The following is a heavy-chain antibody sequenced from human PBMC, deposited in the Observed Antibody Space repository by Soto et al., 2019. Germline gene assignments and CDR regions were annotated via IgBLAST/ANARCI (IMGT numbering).Heavy chain of an antibody. CDR3: AREYSNSPEAFDY. D-gene: IGHD6-6*01. Sequence: SETLSLTCTVSGGSVNCDFYYWSWIRQPPGKGLEWIGYIYYTGSTNYNPSLKSRVTISLDTSRNQFSLKLSSVTAADTAVFYCAREYSNSPEAFDYWGQGALVTVSS. CDR2: IYYTGST. CDR1: GGSVNCDFYY. V-gene: IGHV4-61*01. J-gene: IGHJ4*02.